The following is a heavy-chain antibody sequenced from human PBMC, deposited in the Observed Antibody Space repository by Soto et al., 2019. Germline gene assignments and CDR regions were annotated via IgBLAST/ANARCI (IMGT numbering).Heavy chain of an antibody. CDR3: ASPTKPLYYCDGIDV. Sequence: QVQLVQSGAEVKKPGSSVKVSCKAYGGTFSSYAISWVRQAPGQGLEWMGGIIPIFGTANYAQKFQGRVTITAEESTSTAYMELSSLRSEDTAVYYCASPTKPLYYCDGIDVWGQGTTVTVSS. CDR2: IIPIFGTA. D-gene: IGHD1-1*01. V-gene: IGHV1-69*12. CDR1: GGTFSSYA. J-gene: IGHJ6*02.